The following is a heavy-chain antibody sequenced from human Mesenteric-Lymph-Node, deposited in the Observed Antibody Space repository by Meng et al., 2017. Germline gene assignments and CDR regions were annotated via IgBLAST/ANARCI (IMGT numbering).Heavy chain of an antibody. Sequence: PLQQWGAELLKPPEPLSLTCSVYGVSFSGSYWSWIRQPPGKGLEWIGEINHSGSTNYNPSLKNRVTISVDTSKNQFSLKLSSVTAADTAVYYCAYSGSYYPDYWGQGTLVTVSS. V-gene: IGHV4-34*01. D-gene: IGHD1-26*01. CDR1: GVSFSGSY. CDR2: INHSGST. CDR3: AYSGSYYPDY. J-gene: IGHJ4*02.